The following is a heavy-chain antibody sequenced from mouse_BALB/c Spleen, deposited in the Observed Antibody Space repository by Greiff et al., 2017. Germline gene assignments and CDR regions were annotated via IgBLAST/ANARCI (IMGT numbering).Heavy chain of an antibody. CDR2: INPSNGRT. J-gene: IGHJ3*01. Sequence: QVQLQQPGAELVKPGASVKLSCKASGYTFTSYWMHWVKQRPGQGLEWIGEINPSNGRTNYNEKFKSKATLTVDKSSSTAYMQLSSLTSEDSAVYYCARIGYYGNNFAYWGQGTLVTVSA. CDR3: ARIGYYGNNFAY. CDR1: GYTFTSYW. V-gene: IGHV1S81*02. D-gene: IGHD2-1*01.